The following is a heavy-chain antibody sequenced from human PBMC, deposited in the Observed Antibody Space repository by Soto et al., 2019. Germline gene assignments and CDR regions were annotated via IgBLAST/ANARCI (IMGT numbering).Heavy chain of an antibody. D-gene: IGHD3-9*01. V-gene: IGHV3-21*06. CDR1: GFTFSTYL. CDR3: ARKPMTGSQSGAFDI. J-gene: IGHJ3*02. CDR2: INSDSSSL. Sequence: VQLVESGGGLVEPGGSLRLSCAASGFTFSTYLMNWVRQAPGKGLEWVSSINSDSSSLYYADSVKGRFTISRDNAKNSLHLQMNSLRVEDTAMYFCARKPMTGSQSGAFDIWGQGTMVTVSS.